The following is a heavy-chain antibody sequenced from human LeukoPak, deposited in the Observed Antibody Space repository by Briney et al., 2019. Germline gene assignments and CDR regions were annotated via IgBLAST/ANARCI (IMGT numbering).Heavy chain of an antibody. CDR1: GGSISAYY. CDR3: ARTRSLAATGHDAFDI. D-gene: IGHD6-13*01. V-gene: IGHV4-59*01. CDR2: VYHSGST. Sequence: SETLSLTCTVSGGSISAYYWSWIRQPPGKGLQWIGYVYHSGSTYYNPSLRSRATVSVEMSKSQFPLKLSSMTAADTAVYYCARTRSLAATGHDAFDIWGLGTMVTVSS. J-gene: IGHJ3*02.